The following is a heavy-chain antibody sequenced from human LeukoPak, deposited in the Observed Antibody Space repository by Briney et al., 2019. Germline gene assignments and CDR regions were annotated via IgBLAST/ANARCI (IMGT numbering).Heavy chain of an antibody. CDR1: GGSISSYY. CDR2: IYTSGST. D-gene: IGHD2-2*01. Sequence: SSETLYLTCTVSGGSISSYYWSWIRQSAGKGLEWIGRIYTSGSTNYNPSLKSRVTMSVDTSKNQFSLKLSSVTAADTAVYYCAREGYCSSASCYGQFYYYMDVWGKGTTVTVSS. CDR3: AREGYCSSASCYGQFYYYMDV. V-gene: IGHV4-4*07. J-gene: IGHJ6*03.